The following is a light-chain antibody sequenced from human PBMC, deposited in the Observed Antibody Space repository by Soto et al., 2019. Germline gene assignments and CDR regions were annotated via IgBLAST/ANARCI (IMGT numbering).Light chain of an antibody. CDR1: QSVSSNY. CDR2: GAS. J-gene: IGKJ1*01. CDR3: QQYGSSQT. V-gene: IGKV3-20*01. Sequence: EIVLTQSPGPLSMSPGERATLSCRASQSVSSNYLAWYQQKPGQAPRLLIYGASSRATGIPDRFSGSGSGADFTLTISRLEPEEFAVYYCQQYGSSQTFGQGTKVEIK.